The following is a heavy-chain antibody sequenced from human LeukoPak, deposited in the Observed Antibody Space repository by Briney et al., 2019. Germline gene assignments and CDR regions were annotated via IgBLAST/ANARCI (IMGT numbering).Heavy chain of an antibody. Sequence: GSLRLSCAASGFTFSSYAMHWVRQAPGKGLEWIGEINHSGSTNYNPSLKSRVTISVDTSKNQFSLKLSSVTAADTAVYYCARETNWFDPWGQGTLVTVSS. V-gene: IGHV4-34*01. CDR2: INHSGST. CDR1: GFTFSSYA. J-gene: IGHJ5*02. CDR3: ARETNWFDP.